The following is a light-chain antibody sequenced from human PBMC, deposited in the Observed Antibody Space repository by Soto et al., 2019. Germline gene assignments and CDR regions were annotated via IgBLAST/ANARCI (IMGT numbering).Light chain of an antibody. CDR1: QSFSRY. Sequence: ENVLTQSPGTLSFSTGERATLSCRASQSFSRYLARYQQKPGQAPRLLIFDASKRATGIPYRFRGSGYGTDYTLTISRLEPEDFAVYYCQQRSYWRTFGQGTKVDI. CDR3: QQRSYWRT. CDR2: DAS. J-gene: IGKJ1*01. V-gene: IGKV3-11*01.